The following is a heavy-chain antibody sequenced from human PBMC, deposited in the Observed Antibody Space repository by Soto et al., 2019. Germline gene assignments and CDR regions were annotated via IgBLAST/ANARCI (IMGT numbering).Heavy chain of an antibody. V-gene: IGHV1-58*01. D-gene: IGHD1-7*01. CDR3: AAITGTNGFFDYYYGMDV. Sequence: ASVKVSCKASGFTFTSSAVQWVRQARGQRLEWIGWIVVGSGNTNYAQKFQERVTITRDMSTSTAYMELSSLRSEDTAVYYCAAITGTNGFFDYYYGMDVWGQGTTVTVSS. CDR1: GFTFTSSA. CDR2: IVVGSGNT. J-gene: IGHJ6*02.